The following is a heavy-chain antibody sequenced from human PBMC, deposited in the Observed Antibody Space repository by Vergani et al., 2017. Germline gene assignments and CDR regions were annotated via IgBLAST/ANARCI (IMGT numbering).Heavy chain of an antibody. CDR2: ISGPGLST. D-gene: IGHD3-22*01. CDR1: GFTFSNSA. V-gene: IGHV3-23*04. J-gene: IGHJ4*02. CDR3: ARKKYYDSKDYYQVEPFDY. Sequence: EVQLVESGGGLVQPGRSLRLSCPASGFTFSNSAVSWVRQAPGRGLAWVSSISGPGLSTYYADSVKGRFSISRDNSKNTLLLQMHSLRAEDTAIYYCARKKYYDSKDYYQVEPFDYWGQGTLVTVSS.